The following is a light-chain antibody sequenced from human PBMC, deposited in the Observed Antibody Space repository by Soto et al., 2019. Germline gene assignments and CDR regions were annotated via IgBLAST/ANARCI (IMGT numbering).Light chain of an antibody. J-gene: IGKJ1*01. V-gene: IGKV1-5*03. CDR1: QSISSW. Sequence: DIQMTQSPSTLSASVGDRVTITCRASQSISSWLAWYQQKPGKAPKLMIYKSSSLESWVQSRFNGSGSGTEFSLGISSLQPEDFATYYFQQFNKYPVTFGKENRVDIK. CDR3: QQFNKYPVT. CDR2: KSS.